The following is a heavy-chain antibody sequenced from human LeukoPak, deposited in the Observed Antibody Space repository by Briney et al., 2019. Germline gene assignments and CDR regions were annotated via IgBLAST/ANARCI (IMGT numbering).Heavy chain of an antibody. CDR1: GGSVNSGSYY. J-gene: IGHJ5*02. Sequence: SETLPLTCTVSGGSVNSGSYYWSWIRQPPGKGLEWIGYIYDSGSTNHNPSLKSRVTMSEDTSKNQFSLKLSSVTAADTAVYYCARDLGNWFDPWGQGTLVTVSS. V-gene: IGHV4-61*01. CDR3: ARDLGNWFDP. CDR2: IYDSGST.